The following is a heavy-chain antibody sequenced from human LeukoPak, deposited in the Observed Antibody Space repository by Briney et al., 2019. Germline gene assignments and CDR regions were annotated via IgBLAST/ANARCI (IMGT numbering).Heavy chain of an antibody. CDR3: ARDRVFYSSSSLGDYYYYYYMDV. V-gene: IGHV3-20*04. J-gene: IGHJ6*03. Sequence: GGSLRLSCAASGFTFSSYEMNWDRQAPGKGLEWVSGINWNGGSTGYADSVKGRFTISRDNAKNSLYLQMNSLRAEDTALYYCARDRVFYSSSSLGDYYYYYYMDVWGKGTTVTVSS. CDR2: INWNGGST. D-gene: IGHD6-6*01. CDR1: GFTFSSYE.